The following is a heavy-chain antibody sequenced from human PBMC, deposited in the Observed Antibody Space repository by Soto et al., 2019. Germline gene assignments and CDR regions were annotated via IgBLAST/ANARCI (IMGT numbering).Heavy chain of an antibody. V-gene: IGHV1-69*01. CDR3: ARSPSETYYYDSSGYYSGYFQH. CDR2: IIPIFGTA. CDR1: GGTFSSYA. D-gene: IGHD3-22*01. J-gene: IGHJ1*01. Sequence: QVQLVQSGAEVKKPGSSVKVSCKASGGTFSSYAISWVRQAPGQGLEWMGGIIPIFGTANYAQKFQGRVTITADESTSTAYMELSSLRSEDTAVYCCARSPSETYYYDSSGYYSGYFQHWGQGTLVTVSS.